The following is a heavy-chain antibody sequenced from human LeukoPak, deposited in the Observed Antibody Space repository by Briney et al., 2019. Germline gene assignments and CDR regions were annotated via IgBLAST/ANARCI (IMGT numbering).Heavy chain of an antibody. Sequence: KPGGSLRLSCAGSGFTFSSYTMNWVRQAPGQGLEWVSSISPSGRSTWNADSVKGRFTISRDNARNSVTPQMNSLRPDDSGVYYCGRDVLGETGAGGPWGQGALVTVSS. J-gene: IGHJ5*02. D-gene: IGHD3-10*01. CDR3: GRDVLGETGAGGP. CDR1: GFTFSSYT. V-gene: IGHV3-21*01. CDR2: ISPSGRST.